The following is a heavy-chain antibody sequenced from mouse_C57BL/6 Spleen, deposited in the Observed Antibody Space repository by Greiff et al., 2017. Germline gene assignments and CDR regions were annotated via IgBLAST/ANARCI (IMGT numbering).Heavy chain of an antibody. CDR1: GYTFTDYE. CDR3: TRDYYGSSYDS. Sequence: QVQLQQSGAELVRPGASVTLSCKASGYTFTDYEMHWVKQTPVHGLEWIGAIDPETGGTAYNQKFKGKAILTADKSSSTAYMELRSLTSDDSAVYYCTRDYYGSSYDSWGQGTTLTVSS. V-gene: IGHV1-15*01. J-gene: IGHJ2*01. D-gene: IGHD1-1*01. CDR2: IDPETGGT.